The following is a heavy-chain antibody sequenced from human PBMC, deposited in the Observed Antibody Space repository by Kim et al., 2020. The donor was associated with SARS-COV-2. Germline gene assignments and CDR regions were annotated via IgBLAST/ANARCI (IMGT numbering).Heavy chain of an antibody. V-gene: IGHV3-11*03. J-gene: IGHJ4*02. CDR2: ISSNGNYT. Sequence: GGSLRLSCAASGFTFSDYYMSWIRQAPGKGLEWVSYISSNGNYTNYADSVKGRFTISRDNAKNSLYLQMNSLRAEDTAVYYCARGYSSRRPFDYWGQGTLVPVSS. CDR3: ARGYSSRRPFDY. D-gene: IGHD6-19*01. CDR1: GFTFSDYY.